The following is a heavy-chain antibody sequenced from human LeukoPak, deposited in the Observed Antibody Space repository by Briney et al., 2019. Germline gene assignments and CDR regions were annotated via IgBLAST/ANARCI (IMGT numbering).Heavy chain of an antibody. V-gene: IGHV5-51*01. D-gene: IGHD3-10*01. CDR3: TARGVDYYGSGSYSDY. CDR2: IYPGDSDT. CDR1: GYSFTSYW. J-gene: IGHJ4*02. Sequence: PGESLKISRKGSGYSFTSYWIGWVRQMPGKGLEWMGIIYPGDSDTRYSPSLQGQVTISADKSISTAYLQWSSLKASDTAMYYCTARGVDYYGSGSYSDYWGQGTLVTVSS.